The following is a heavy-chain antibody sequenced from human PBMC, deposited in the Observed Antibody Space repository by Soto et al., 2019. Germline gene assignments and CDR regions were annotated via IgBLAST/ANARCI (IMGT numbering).Heavy chain of an antibody. J-gene: IGHJ3*02. D-gene: IGHD6-13*01. CDR2: IKSKTDGGTT. CDR1: GFTFSNAW. Sequence: EVQLVESGGGLVKPGGSLRLSCAASGFTFSNAWMNWVRQAPGKGLEWVGRIKSKTDGGTTDYAAHVKGRFTISRDDSKNTLYLQMTSLKTDDTAVYYCTVERDSSSGYSGDAFDIWGQGTMVTVSS. V-gene: IGHV3-15*07. CDR3: TVERDSSSGYSGDAFDI.